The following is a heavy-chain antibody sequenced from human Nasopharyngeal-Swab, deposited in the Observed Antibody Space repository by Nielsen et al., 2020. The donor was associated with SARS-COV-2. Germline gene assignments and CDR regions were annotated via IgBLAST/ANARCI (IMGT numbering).Heavy chain of an antibody. J-gene: IGHJ6*03. V-gene: IGHV3-30-3*01. CDR3: ARDPQNVLRYFDWYYYYYYMDV. Sequence: GESLKISCAASGFTFSSYAMHWVRQAPGKGLEWVAVISYDGSNKYYADSVKGRFTISRDNSKNTLYLQMNSLRAEDTAVYYCARDPQNVLRYFDWYYYYYYMDVWGKGTTVTVSS. CDR2: ISYDGSNK. CDR1: GFTFSSYA. D-gene: IGHD3-9*01.